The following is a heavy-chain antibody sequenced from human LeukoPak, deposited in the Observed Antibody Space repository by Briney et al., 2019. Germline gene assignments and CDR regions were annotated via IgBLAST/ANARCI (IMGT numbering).Heavy chain of an antibody. Sequence: GASVKVSCKASGYIFTSYGISWVRQAPGQGLGWMGWINTYNGDTKYAQKFQGRVTMTTDTSTSTAYMELRSLRSDDTAVYYCARNPREDYGGLSLFDYWGQGTLVTVSS. V-gene: IGHV1-18*01. CDR2: INTYNGDT. CDR1: GYIFTSYG. CDR3: ARNPREDYGGLSLFDY. J-gene: IGHJ4*02. D-gene: IGHD4-23*01.